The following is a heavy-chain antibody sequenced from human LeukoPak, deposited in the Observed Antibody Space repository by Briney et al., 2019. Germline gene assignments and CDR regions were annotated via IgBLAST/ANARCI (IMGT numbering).Heavy chain of an antibody. J-gene: IGHJ4*02. Sequence: SETLSLACTVSGGSISTYYWSWIRQPPGKGLEWIGYIYYSGSTNHKPSLKSRVTISVDTSKNQFSLKLTSVTAADTAVYYCARLRGIGNFDYWGQGTLVTVSS. CDR3: ARLRGIGNFDY. D-gene: IGHD3-16*01. CDR1: GGSISTYY. V-gene: IGHV4-59*01. CDR2: IYYSGST.